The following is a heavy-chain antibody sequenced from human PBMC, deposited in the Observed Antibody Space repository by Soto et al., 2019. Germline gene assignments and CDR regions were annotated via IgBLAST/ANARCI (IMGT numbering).Heavy chain of an antibody. CDR2: ISAYNGNT. CDR1: GYTFTSYG. D-gene: IGHD6-19*01. Sequence: ASVKVSCKASGYTFTSYGISWVRQASGQGLEWMGWISAYNGNTNYAQKLQGRVTMTTDTSTSTAYMELRSLRSDDTAVYYCARDRTQQWLIPYNWFDPWGQGTLVTVSS. V-gene: IGHV1-18*01. CDR3: ARDRTQQWLIPYNWFDP. J-gene: IGHJ5*02.